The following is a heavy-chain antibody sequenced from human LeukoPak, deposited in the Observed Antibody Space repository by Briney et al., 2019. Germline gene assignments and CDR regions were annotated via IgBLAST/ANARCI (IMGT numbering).Heavy chain of an antibody. Sequence: SETLSLTCTVSGGSISSSSYYWGWVRLPPGKGLEWIGEIYHSGSTNYNPSLKSRVTISVDKPKNQFSLKLSSIDAADTAVYYCARGLGAREVGYWGQGTLVTVSS. CDR2: IYHSGST. CDR3: ARGLGAREVGY. D-gene: IGHD1-26*01. CDR1: GGSISSSSYY. V-gene: IGHV4-39*07. J-gene: IGHJ4*02.